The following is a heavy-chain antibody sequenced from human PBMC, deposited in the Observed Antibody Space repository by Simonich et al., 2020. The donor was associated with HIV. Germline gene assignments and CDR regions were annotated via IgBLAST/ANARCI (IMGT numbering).Heavy chain of an antibody. CDR3: ARHDGLTGEWSFDY. CDR1: GGSFSGYY. CDR2: INHSGST. J-gene: IGHJ4*02. Sequence: QVQLQQWGAGLLKPSETLSLTCAVYGGSFSGYYWRWLRQPPGKGLEWIGEINHSGSTNYNPSLKRRVTISVDTFKNQFSLKLSSVTAADTAVYYCARHDGLTGEWSFDYWGQGTLVTVSS. V-gene: IGHV4-34*01. D-gene: IGHD7-27*01.